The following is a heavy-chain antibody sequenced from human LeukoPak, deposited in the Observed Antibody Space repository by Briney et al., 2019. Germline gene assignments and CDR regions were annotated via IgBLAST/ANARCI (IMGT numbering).Heavy chain of an antibody. D-gene: IGHD1-26*01. V-gene: IGHV3-30*04. CDR2: ISYDGSNK. CDR3: ARDCGSLNDY. Sequence: GGSLRLSCAASGFTFSSYAMHWVRQAPGKGLEWVAVISYDGSNKYYADSVKGRFTISRDNSKNTLYLQMNGLRAEDTAVYYCARDCGSLNDYWGQGTLVTVSS. CDR1: GFTFSSYA. J-gene: IGHJ4*02.